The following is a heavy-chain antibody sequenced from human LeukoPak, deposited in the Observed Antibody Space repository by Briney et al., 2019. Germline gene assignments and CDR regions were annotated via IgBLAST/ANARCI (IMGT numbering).Heavy chain of an antibody. CDR2: INWSGDST. CDR3: PINISSAGTSYSDY. V-gene: IGHV3-20*04. CDR1: GCTFDDYD. J-gene: IGHJ4*02. D-gene: IGHD1-14*01. Sequence: AGSLTLSCAASGCTFDDYDRRWVRQAPGKGLEWIAGINWSGDSTAYAGSVKGRFTISSDNAKSSLHLQMNSPRAEDTAFYFCPINISSAGTSYSDYWGQGTLVTASS.